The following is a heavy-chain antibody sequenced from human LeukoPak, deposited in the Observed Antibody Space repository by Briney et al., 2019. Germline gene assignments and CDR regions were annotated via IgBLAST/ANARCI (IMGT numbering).Heavy chain of an antibody. CDR2: IYYCGST. CDR1: GGSVSSYY. V-gene: IGHV4-59*02. D-gene: IGHD5-18*01. Sequence: PSGTLSLTCTVSGGSVSSYYWSWIRQPPGRGLEWIGYIYYCGSTNYNPSLKSRVTISVDTSKNQFSLKLSSVTAADTAVYYCARGGYSYGSDYWGQGTLVTVSS. CDR3: ARGGYSYGSDY. J-gene: IGHJ4*02.